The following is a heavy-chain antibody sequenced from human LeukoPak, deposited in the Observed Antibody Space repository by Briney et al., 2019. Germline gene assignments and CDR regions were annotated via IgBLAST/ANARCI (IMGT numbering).Heavy chain of an antibody. CDR3: ARKNGLDY. CDR1: GFTFSRYS. J-gene: IGHJ4*02. V-gene: IGHV3-21*01. CDR2: ISSGSSYR. Sequence: GGSLRLSCAASGFTFSRYSMNWVRQAPGKGLEWVSSISSGSSYRYYADSVKGRFTISRDNAKNSLYLQMNSLRAEDTAVYYCARKNGLDYWGQGTLVTVSS.